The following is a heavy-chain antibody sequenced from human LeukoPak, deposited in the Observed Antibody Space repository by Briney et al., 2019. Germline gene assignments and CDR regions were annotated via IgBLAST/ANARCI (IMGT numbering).Heavy chain of an antibody. J-gene: IGHJ6*02. CDR3: ARGSYYYDAPYGMDV. V-gene: IGHV3-9*01. Sequence: GGSLRLSCAASGFTFDDYAMHWVRQAPGKGLEWVSGISWNSGSIGYADSVKGRFTISRDNAKNSLYLQMNSLRSEDTAVYYCARGSYYYDAPYGMDVWGQGTTVTVSS. D-gene: IGHD3-22*01. CDR2: ISWNSGSI. CDR1: GFTFDDYA.